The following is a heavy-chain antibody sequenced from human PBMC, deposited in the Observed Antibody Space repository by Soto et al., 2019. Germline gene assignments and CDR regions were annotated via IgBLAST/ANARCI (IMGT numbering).Heavy chain of an antibody. V-gene: IGHV3-7*01. CDR3: ARIELRLLEWLLQEFDY. Sequence: GGSLRLSCAASGFTFGSYWMSWVRQAPGKGLEWVANIKQDGSEKSYVDSVKGRFTISRDNAKNSLYLQMNSLRAEDTAVYYCARIELRLLEWLLQEFDYWGQGTLVTVSS. J-gene: IGHJ4*02. CDR1: GFTFGSYW. CDR2: IKQDGSEK. D-gene: IGHD3-3*01.